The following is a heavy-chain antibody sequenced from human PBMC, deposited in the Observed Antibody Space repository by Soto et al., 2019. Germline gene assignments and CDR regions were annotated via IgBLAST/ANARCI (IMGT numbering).Heavy chain of an antibody. CDR2: IYATGTT. V-gene: IGHV4-4*07. D-gene: IGHD1-1*01. CDR1: GASISGFY. CDR3: VRDGTKTLRDWFDP. Sequence: SETLSLTCTVSGASISGFYWSWIRKSAGKGLEWIGRIYATGTTDYNLSLKSRVMMSVDTSKKQFSLKLRSVTAADTAVYYCVRDGTKTLRDWFDPWGQGISVTVSS. J-gene: IGHJ5*02.